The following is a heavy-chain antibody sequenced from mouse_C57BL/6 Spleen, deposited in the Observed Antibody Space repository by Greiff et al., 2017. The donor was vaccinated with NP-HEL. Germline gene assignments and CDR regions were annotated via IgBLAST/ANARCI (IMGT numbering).Heavy chain of an antibody. CDR3: ARDGAHYAMDY. CDR1: GYTFTSYW. CDR2: IDPADSET. V-gene: IGHV1-52*01. Sequence: QVQLQQPGAELVRPGSSVKLSCKASGYTFTSYWMHWVKQRPIQGLEWIGNIDPADSETHYTQQFKDTAPLPVDKSSNTAYMQLRSLTSEESAVYYCARDGAHYAMDYWGQGTSVTVSS. D-gene: IGHD2-3*01. J-gene: IGHJ4*01.